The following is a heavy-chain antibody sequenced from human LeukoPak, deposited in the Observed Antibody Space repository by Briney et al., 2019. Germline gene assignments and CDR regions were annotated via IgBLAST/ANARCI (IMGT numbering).Heavy chain of an antibody. D-gene: IGHD6-19*01. J-gene: IGHJ4*02. CDR2: IRIDGSNK. CDR3: AKSIPTIAVAVSTRQ. Sequence: PGGSLRLSCAASGFTFSGDGMHWVRQAPGKGLEWVAFIRIDGSNKYYADSVRGRFTISRDNSKNTLYLQMNTLRAEDTAVYYCAKSIPTIAVAVSTRQWGQGTLVTVSS. CDR1: GFTFSGDG. V-gene: IGHV3-30*02.